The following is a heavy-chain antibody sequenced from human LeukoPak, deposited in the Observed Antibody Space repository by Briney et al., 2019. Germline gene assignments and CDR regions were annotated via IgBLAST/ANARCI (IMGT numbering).Heavy chain of an antibody. CDR3: ARSSGFDY. Sequence: SGRSLRLSCAASGFTFSNYGMHWVRQAPGKGLEWVSVIYSGGSTYYADSVKGRFTISRDNSKNTLYLQMNSLRAEDTAVYYCARSSGFDYWGQGTLVTVSS. D-gene: IGHD3-10*01. CDR2: IYSGGST. V-gene: IGHV3-66*01. CDR1: GFTFSNYG. J-gene: IGHJ4*02.